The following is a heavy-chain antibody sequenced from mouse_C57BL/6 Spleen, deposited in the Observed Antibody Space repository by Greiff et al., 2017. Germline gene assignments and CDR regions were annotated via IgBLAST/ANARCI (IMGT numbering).Heavy chain of an antibody. CDR1: GFTFSSYA. V-gene: IGHV5-4*01. CDR3: ARDYYYGTRRSVEG. J-gene: IGHJ1*03. Sequence: EVKLVESGGGLVKPGGSLKLSCAASGFTFSSYAMSWVRQTPEKRLEWVATISDGGSYTYYPDNVKGRFTISRDNAKNNLYLQMSHLKSEDTAMYYCARDYYYGTRRSVEGWGTGTTVTVSS. D-gene: IGHD1-1*01. CDR2: ISDGGSYT.